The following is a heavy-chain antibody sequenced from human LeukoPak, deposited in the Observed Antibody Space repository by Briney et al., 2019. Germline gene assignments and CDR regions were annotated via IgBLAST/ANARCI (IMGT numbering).Heavy chain of an antibody. J-gene: IGHJ2*01. V-gene: IGHV3-23*01. CDR1: GFTFSSYA. CDR3: ARDTTYDYGAHEGYWYFDL. Sequence: GGSLRLSCAASGFTFSSYAMSWVRQAPGRGLEWVSAISGSGGSTYYADSVKGRFTISRDNAKNSLYLQMNSLRAEDTAVYYCARDTTYDYGAHEGYWYFDLWGRGTLVTVSS. D-gene: IGHD4-17*01. CDR2: ISGSGGST.